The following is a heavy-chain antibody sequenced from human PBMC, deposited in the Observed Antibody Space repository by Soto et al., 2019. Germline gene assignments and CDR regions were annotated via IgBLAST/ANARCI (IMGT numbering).Heavy chain of an antibody. CDR3: ARVGMTTVITSTGATDKYYYYMDV. J-gene: IGHJ6*03. D-gene: IGHD4-4*01. Sequence: QVQLQESGPGLVKPSGTLSLTCAVSSGSISSSNWWSWVRQPPGKGLEWIGEIYHSGSTNYNPSLKSRVTISVDKSKNQFSLKLSSVTAADTAVYYCARVGMTTVITSTGATDKYYYYMDVWGKGTTVTVSS. CDR1: SGSISSSNW. CDR2: IYHSGST. V-gene: IGHV4-4*02.